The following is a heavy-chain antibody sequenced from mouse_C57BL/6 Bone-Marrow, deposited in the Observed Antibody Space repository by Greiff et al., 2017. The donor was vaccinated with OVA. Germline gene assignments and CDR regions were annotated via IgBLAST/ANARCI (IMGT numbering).Heavy chain of an antibody. CDR1: GFNIKDDY. D-gene: IGHD2-3*01. V-gene: IGHV14-4*01. CDR3: TTWRFYSLYAMDY. Sequence: VQLKQSGAELVRPGASVKLSCTASGFNIKDDYMHWVKQRPEQGLEWIGWIDPENGATEYASKFQGKATITADTASNTAYLQLSSLTSEDTAVYYCTTWRFYSLYAMDYWGQGTSVTVSS. CDR2: IDPENGAT. J-gene: IGHJ4*01.